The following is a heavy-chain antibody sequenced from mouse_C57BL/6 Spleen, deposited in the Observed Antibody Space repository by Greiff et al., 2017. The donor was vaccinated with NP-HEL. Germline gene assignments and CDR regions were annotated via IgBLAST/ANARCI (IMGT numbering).Heavy chain of an antibody. V-gene: IGHV5-12*01. CDR1: GFTFSDYY. CDR3: ARLLLSYWYFDV. J-gene: IGHJ1*03. D-gene: IGHD6-2*01. Sequence: EVKLVESGGGLVQPGGSLKLSCAASGFTFSDYYMYWVRQTPEKRLEWVAYISNGGGSTYYPDTVQGRFTISRDNAKNTLYLQMSRLKSEDTAMYYCARLLLSYWYFDVWGTGTTVTVSS. CDR2: ISNGGGST.